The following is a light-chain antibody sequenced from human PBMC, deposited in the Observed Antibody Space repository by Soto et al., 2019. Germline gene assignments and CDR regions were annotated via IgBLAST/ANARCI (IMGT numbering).Light chain of an antibody. J-gene: IGKJ5*01. CDR2: DAS. CDR3: QQRFNWPPIT. Sequence: EIVLTQSPATLSLSPGERATLSCRASQSVITYLAWYQQKPGQAPRLLIYDASNRATGIPARFSGSGSGTDFTLTISSLEPEDFAIYYCQQRFNWPPITFGQGTRLEIK. CDR1: QSVITY. V-gene: IGKV3-11*01.